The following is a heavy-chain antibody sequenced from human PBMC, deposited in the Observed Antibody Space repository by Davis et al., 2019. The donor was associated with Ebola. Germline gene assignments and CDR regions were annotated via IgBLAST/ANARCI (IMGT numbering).Heavy chain of an antibody. CDR1: GGSFSGYY. CDR2: INHSGST. J-gene: IGHJ4*02. Sequence: SETLSLTCAVYGGSFSGYYWSWIRQPPGKGLEWIGEINHSGSTNYNPSLKSRVTISVDTSENHFSLKLSSVTAADTAVYYCARYFDWLGFDYWGQGTLVTVSS. V-gene: IGHV4-34*01. CDR3: ARYFDWLGFDY. D-gene: IGHD3-9*01.